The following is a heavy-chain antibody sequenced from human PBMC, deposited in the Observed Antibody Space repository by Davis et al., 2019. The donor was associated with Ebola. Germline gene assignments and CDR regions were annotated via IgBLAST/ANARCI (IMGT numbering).Heavy chain of an antibody. V-gene: IGHV3-74*01. J-gene: IGHJ4*02. Sequence: GESLKISCAASGFTFSTYWMHWVRQTPGKGPVWVSRMNPEGSRTDYADSVRGRFTISRDSAKNTLYLRMESLRDEDTAVYYCAKDFTGELDSWGQGTLVAVSS. CDR3: AKDFTGELDS. CDR2: MNPEGSRT. CDR1: GFTFSTYW. D-gene: IGHD7-27*01.